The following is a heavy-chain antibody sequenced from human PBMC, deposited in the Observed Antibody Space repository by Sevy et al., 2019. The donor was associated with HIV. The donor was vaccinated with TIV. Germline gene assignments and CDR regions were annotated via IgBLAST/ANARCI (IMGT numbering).Heavy chain of an antibody. CDR3: ARELLWFGELFRPENYYYGMDV. D-gene: IGHD3-10*01. CDR1: GFTFSSYG. CDR2: IWYDGSNK. V-gene: IGHV3-33*01. J-gene: IGHJ6*02. Sequence: GGSLRLSCAASGFTFSSYGMHWVRQAPGKGLEWVAVIWYDGSNKYYADSVKGRLTISRDNSKNTLYLQMNCLRAEDTAVYYCARELLWFGELFRPENYYYGMDVWGQGTTVTVSS.